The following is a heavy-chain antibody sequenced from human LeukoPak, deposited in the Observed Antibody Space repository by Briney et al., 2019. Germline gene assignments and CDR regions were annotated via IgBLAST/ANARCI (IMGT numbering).Heavy chain of an antibody. CDR2: IYTSGST. CDR3: ARDAIAVAGTTRQGYFDY. Sequence: SETLSLTCTVSGGSISSYYWSWIRQPAGKGLEWIGRIYTSGSTNYNPSLKSRVTMSVETSNNQFSLKLSSVTAADTAVYYCARDAIAVAGTTRQGYFDYWGQGTLVTVSS. V-gene: IGHV4-4*07. D-gene: IGHD6-19*01. CDR1: GGSISSYY. J-gene: IGHJ4*02.